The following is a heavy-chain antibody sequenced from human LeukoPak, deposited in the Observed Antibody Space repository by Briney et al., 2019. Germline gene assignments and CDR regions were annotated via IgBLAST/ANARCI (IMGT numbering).Heavy chain of an antibody. CDR1: GGSFSGYY. J-gene: IGHJ6*03. D-gene: IGHD5-18*01. V-gene: IGHV4-34*01. Sequence: SETLSLTCAVYGGSFSGYYWSWIRQPPGKGLEWIGEINHSGSTNYNPSLKNRVTISVDTSKNQFSLKLSSVTAADTAVYYCASGYSYGLAYYYYMDVWGKGTTVTVSS. CDR2: INHSGST. CDR3: ASGYSYGLAYYYYMDV.